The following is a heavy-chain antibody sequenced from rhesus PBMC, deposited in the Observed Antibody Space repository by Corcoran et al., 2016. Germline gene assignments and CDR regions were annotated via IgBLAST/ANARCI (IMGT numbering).Heavy chain of an antibody. Sequence: QVQLQESGPGLVKPSETLSLTCAVSGYSISSNYWSWIRQPPGKGLEWIGYLYGSCGSAYYNPSLKSRVTISADTSKNQFSLKLSSVTAADTAVYYCARRIGYNYSPWGQGALVTVSS. CDR1: GYSISSNY. CDR2: LYGSCGSA. J-gene: IGHJ1*01. D-gene: IGHD5-12*01. V-gene: IGHV4-160*01. CDR3: ARRIGYNYSP.